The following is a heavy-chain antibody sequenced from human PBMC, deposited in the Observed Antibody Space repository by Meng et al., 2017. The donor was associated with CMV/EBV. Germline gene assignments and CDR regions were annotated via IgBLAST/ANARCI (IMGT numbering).Heavy chain of an antibody. V-gene: IGHV3-30*02. CDR3: AKDRGYYDSSGYNPMGDYYGMDV. J-gene: IGHJ6*02. CDR1: GFTFSSYG. Sequence: GESLKISCAASGFTFSSYGMHWVRQAPGKGLEWVAFIRYDGSNKYYADSVKGRFTISGDNSKNTLYLQMNSLRAEDTAVYYCAKDRGYYDSSGYNPMGDYYGMDVWGQGTTVTVSS. CDR2: IRYDGSNK. D-gene: IGHD3-22*01.